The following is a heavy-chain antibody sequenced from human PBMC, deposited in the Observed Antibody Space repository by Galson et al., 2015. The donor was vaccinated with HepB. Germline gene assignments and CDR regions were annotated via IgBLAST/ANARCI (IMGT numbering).Heavy chain of an antibody. CDR2: IIPIFGTA. Sequence: SVKVSCKASGGTFSSYAISWVRQAPGQGLEWMGGIIPIFGTANYAQKFQGRVTITADESTSTAYMELSSLRSEDTAVYYCARVITIFGVVPYYYGMDVWGQGTTVTVSS. J-gene: IGHJ6*02. CDR3: ARVITIFGVVPYYYGMDV. CDR1: GGTFSSYA. D-gene: IGHD3-3*01. V-gene: IGHV1-69*13.